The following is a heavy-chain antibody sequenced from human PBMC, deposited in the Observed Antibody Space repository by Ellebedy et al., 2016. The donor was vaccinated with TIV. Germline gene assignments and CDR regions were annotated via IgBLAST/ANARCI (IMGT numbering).Heavy chain of an antibody. CDR2: ISSSSDYI. CDR1: GFTFSSYS. CDR3: ARSYCDGDCHRYFDY. D-gene: IGHD2-21*02. V-gene: IGHV3-21*01. J-gene: IGHJ4*02. Sequence: PGGSLRLSCAASGFTFSSYSMNWVRQAPGKGLEWVSSISSSSDYIYYADSVKGRFTISRDNAKNSLHLQVSSLKAEDTAVYYCARSYCDGDCHRYFDYWGQGTLVTVSS.